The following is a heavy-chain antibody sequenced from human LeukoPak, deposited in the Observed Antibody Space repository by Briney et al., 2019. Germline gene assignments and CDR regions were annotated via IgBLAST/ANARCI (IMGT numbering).Heavy chain of an antibody. CDR1: GYSFTSYY. Sequence: ASVKVSCNASGYSFTSYYIHWVRQAPGPGLESMGIIDPGGGSTSYAQKFEDSVTMTRDTYTNTVEMELISMITEETAVYYCAKDLRWDHPGLDPWGQGTLVIVSS. CDR2: IDPGGGST. J-gene: IGHJ5*02. CDR3: AKDLRWDHPGLDP. D-gene: IGHD1-26*01. V-gene: IGHV1-46*01.